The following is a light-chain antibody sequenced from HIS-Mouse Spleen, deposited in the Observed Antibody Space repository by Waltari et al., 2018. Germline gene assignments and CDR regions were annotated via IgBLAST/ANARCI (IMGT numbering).Light chain of an antibody. CDR1: QSVLYSSNNKNY. Sequence: DILMTQSPDSLAVSLGERATINCKPRQSVLYSSNNKNYLAWYQQKPGQPPKLLIYWASTRESGVPDRFSGSGSGTDFTLTISSLQAEDVAVYYCQQYYSTPPTFGQGTKVEIK. CDR3: QQYYSTPPT. CDR2: WAS. J-gene: IGKJ1*01. V-gene: IGKV4-1*01.